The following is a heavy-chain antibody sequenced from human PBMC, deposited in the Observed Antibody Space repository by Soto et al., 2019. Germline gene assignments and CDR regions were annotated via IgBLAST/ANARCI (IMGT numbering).Heavy chain of an antibody. CDR2: ISYDGSNK. J-gene: IGHJ4*02. Sequence: VQLMESGGGLVKPGGSLRLSCAASGFTFSSYGMHWVRQAPGKGLEWVAVISYDGSNKYYVDSVKGRFTISRDNSKNTLYLQMNSLRAEDTAVYYCAKCGGDCYPPYYFDYWGQGTLVTVSS. CDR1: GFTFSSYG. V-gene: IGHV3-30*18. CDR3: AKCGGDCYPPYYFDY. D-gene: IGHD2-21*02.